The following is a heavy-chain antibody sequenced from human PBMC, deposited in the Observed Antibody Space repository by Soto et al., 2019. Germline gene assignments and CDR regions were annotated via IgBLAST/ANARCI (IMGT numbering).Heavy chain of an antibody. CDR3: ARDSLALFDF. CDR2: IHSSGST. V-gene: IGHV4-61*01. J-gene: IGHJ4*02. D-gene: IGHD2-15*01. Sequence: SKTLSLTCTVSDGSASSGNYYWTWIRQPPGKGLEWIGYIHSSGSTLYNPSLKSRVFISVDTSMNQFSLKLTAVTAAGTALSYCARDSLALFDFWAQGTLVPGSS. CDR1: DGSASSGNYY.